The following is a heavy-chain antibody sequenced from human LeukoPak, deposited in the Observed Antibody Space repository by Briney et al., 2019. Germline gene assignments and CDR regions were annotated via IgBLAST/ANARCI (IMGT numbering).Heavy chain of an antibody. V-gene: IGHV1-18*04. Sequence: SSVKVSCKASGYTFSNYCISWVRQAPGLGLEWMGWTSYNGNTNYAQKFQDRVTMTTDTSTTTAYMELRSLESDDTAVYYCARHSGSCWQALGYWGQGTLVTVSS. CDR2: TSYNGNT. J-gene: IGHJ4*02. CDR3: ARHSGSCWQALGY. CDR1: GYTFSNYC. D-gene: IGHD6-19*01.